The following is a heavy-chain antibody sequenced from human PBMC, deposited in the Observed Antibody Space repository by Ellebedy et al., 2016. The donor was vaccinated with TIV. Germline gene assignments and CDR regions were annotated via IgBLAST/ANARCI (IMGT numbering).Heavy chain of an antibody. V-gene: IGHV3-33*01. CDR1: GFNFNKYG. D-gene: IGHD4-23*01. Sequence: GGSLRLXXASSGFNFNKYGMHWVRQAPGKGLEWLAVIRYDGINQFYVDSVKGRFTISRDNVNNTLYLQMSSLRAEDTAVYYCARDGATVGDWYFDLWGRGTLVTVSS. CDR2: IRYDGINQ. CDR3: ARDGATVGDWYFDL. J-gene: IGHJ2*01.